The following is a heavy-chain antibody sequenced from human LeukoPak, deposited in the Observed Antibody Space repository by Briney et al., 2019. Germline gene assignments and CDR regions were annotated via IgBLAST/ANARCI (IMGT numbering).Heavy chain of an antibody. CDR1: GGSISSYY. D-gene: IGHD4-11*01. Sequence: SETLSLTCTVSGGSISSYYWSWIRQHPGKGLEWIGYIYYSGSTYYNPSLKSRVTISLDTSKNQFSLELSSVTAADTAVYYRARANDYTPWFDPWGQGTLVTVSS. CDR3: ARANDYTPWFDP. CDR2: IYYSGST. J-gene: IGHJ5*02. V-gene: IGHV4-59*06.